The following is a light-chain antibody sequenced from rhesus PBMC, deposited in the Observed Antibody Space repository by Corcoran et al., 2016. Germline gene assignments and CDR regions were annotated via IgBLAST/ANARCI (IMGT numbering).Light chain of an antibody. V-gene: IGKV3-10*01. J-gene: IGKJ2*01. Sequence: QVILTQSPVTLSLSPGERATPPCRASQSASSYSAWYQQKPGQAPRLLINGASSRATGIPDRFSGRGSGTDFTLTISSLEPEVVGVYHCYQHSSGYSFGQGTKGEIK. CDR3: YQHSSGYS. CDR2: GAS. CDR1: QSASSY.